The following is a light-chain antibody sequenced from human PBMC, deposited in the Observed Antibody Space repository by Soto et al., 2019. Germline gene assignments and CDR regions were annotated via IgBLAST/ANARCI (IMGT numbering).Light chain of an antibody. V-gene: IGLV2-14*01. CDR2: DVS. CDR1: SSDVGGYNY. Sequence: QSALTQPASVSGSPGQSITISCTGTSSDVGGYNYVSWYQQHPGKAPKLMIYDVSDQPSGVSNRLSGSESGNTASLTISGLQAEDEADYYCGSYTISSPHNFVFGTGTKVTVL. CDR3: GSYTISSPHNFV. J-gene: IGLJ1*01.